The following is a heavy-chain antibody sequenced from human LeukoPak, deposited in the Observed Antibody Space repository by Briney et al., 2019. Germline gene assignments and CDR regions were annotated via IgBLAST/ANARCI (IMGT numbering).Heavy chain of an antibody. CDR1: GFTFSNSW. CDR3: ARDSPGYLAYDS. D-gene: IGHD1-1*01. Sequence: PGGSLRLSCVASGFTFSNSWMNWVRQTPGRGLEWVANIKPDGRQKYYVDSVKGRFTISRDNAQNSVFLQMNSLRAEDTGVYYCARDSPGYLAYDSWGQGTLVTVSS. CDR2: IKPDGRQK. V-gene: IGHV3-7*04. J-gene: IGHJ4*02.